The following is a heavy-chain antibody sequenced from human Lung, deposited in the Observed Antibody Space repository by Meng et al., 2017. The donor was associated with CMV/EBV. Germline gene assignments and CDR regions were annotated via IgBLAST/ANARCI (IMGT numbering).Heavy chain of an antibody. D-gene: IGHD3-16*01. V-gene: IGHV4-31*03. CDR1: GGSISSGGYY. J-gene: IGHJ5*02. Sequence: SETLSLXCTVSGGSISSGGYYWSWIRQHPGKGLEWIGYIYYSGSTYYNPSLKSRVTISVDTSKNQFSLKLSSVTAADTAAYYCARGLKYYDYVWGTWGQGTLVTVSS. CDR3: ARGLKYYDYVWGT. CDR2: IYYSGST.